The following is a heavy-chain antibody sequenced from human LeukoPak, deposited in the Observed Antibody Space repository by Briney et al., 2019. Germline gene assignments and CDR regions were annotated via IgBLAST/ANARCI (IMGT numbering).Heavy chain of an antibody. V-gene: IGHV3-30-3*01. Sequence: GGSLRLSCAASGFTFSSYAMHWVRQAPGKGLEWVAVISYDGSNKYYADSVKGRFTISRDNSKNTLYLQMNSLRAEDTAVYYCARGGYSGYDWAVGDYWGQGTLVTVSS. CDR2: ISYDGSNK. CDR1: GFTFSSYA. CDR3: ARGGYSGYDWAVGDY. D-gene: IGHD5-12*01. J-gene: IGHJ4*02.